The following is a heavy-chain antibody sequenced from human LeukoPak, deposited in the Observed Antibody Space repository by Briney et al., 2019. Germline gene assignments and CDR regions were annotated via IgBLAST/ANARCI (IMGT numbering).Heavy chain of an antibody. Sequence: SETLSLTCTVSGGSISSSSYYWGWIRQPPGKGLEWIGSIYYSGSTYYNPSLQSRVTISVDTSKNQFSLKLSSVTAADTAVYYCARLTVPSKAFDIWGQGTMVTVSS. V-gene: IGHV4-39*01. J-gene: IGHJ3*02. CDR2: IYYSGST. CDR3: ARLTVPSKAFDI. CDR1: GGSISSSSYY. D-gene: IGHD4-17*01.